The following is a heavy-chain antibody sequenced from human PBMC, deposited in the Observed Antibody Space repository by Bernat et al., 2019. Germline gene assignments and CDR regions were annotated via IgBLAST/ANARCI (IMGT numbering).Heavy chain of an antibody. V-gene: IGHV4-39*01. Sequence: QLQLQESGPGLVKPSETLSLTCTVSGGSISSSSYYWGWIRQPPGKGREWIGSICYSGSTYYKPSLKSRVTISLDMSKTPFSLKLSSVTAADTAVYYCARHLAVAGTTGTFDYWGQGTLVTVSS. J-gene: IGHJ4*02. CDR3: ARHLAVAGTTGTFDY. CDR1: GGSISSSSYY. CDR2: ICYSGST. D-gene: IGHD6-19*01.